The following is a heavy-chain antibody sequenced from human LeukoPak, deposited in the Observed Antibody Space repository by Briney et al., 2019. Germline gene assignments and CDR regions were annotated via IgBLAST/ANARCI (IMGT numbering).Heavy chain of an antibody. CDR3: ARDWGGSRSFDP. J-gene: IGHJ5*02. D-gene: IGHD1-26*01. Sequence: PSETLSLTCTVSGYSISSGYYWGWIRQPAGKGLEWIGRIYTSGSTTYSPSLRSRVTMTVDTSRNQFSLNLSSVTAADTAVYYCARDWGGSRSFDPWGQGTLVTVSS. CDR1: GYSISSGYY. CDR2: IYTSGST. V-gene: IGHV4-4*07.